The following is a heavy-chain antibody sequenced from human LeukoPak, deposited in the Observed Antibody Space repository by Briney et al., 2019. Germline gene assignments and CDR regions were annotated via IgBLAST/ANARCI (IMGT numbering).Heavy chain of an antibody. CDR3: ARARGDFETD. CDR2: RYYSGST. Sequence: SSETLSLTCSVSGGSISSYYWTWIRQPPGKGLEWIGYRYYSGSTTYNPSLKSRVTISVDTSKSQFSLKLISVTAADTAIYYCARARGDFETDWGQGTLVTVSS. CDR1: GGSISSYY. J-gene: IGHJ1*01. D-gene: IGHD3-16*01. V-gene: IGHV4-59*01.